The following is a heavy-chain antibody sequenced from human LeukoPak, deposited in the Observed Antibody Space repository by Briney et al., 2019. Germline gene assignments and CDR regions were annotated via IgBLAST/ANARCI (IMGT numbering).Heavy chain of an antibody. Sequence: ASVKVSCKASGYTFTTYAMNWVRQAPGQGLEWMGWINTDTGNPTYAQGFTGRFVFSLDTSVSTAYLQISSLKAEDTAVYYCARPRAGYSGYEGDFDYWGQGTLVTVSS. CDR3: ARPRAGYSGYEGDFDY. CDR2: INTDTGNP. V-gene: IGHV7-4-1*02. D-gene: IGHD5-12*01. CDR1: GYTFTTYA. J-gene: IGHJ4*02.